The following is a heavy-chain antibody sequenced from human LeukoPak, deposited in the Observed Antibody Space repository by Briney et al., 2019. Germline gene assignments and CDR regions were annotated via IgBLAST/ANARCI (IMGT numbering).Heavy chain of an antibody. J-gene: IGHJ4*02. CDR2: IKQDGSAK. V-gene: IGHV3-7*03. Sequence: GGSLRLSCTASGFTFSRHWMYWVRQAPGKGLEWVANIKQDGSAKPYVDSVKGRFTISRDNAKNSLFLQMNSLRAEDTAVYYCARDNGWSADFWGQGTLVTVSS. D-gene: IGHD2-15*01. CDR1: GFTFSRHW. CDR3: ARDNGWSADF.